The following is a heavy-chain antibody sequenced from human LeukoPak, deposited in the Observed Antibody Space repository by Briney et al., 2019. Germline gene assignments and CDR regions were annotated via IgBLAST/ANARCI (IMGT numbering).Heavy chain of an antibody. J-gene: IGHJ6*03. D-gene: IGHD6-13*01. CDR1: GVSISSTSNQ. Sequence: SETLSLTCTVSGVSISSTSNQWGWIRQPPGKGLEWIGSIYYSGNTHYNPSLKSRVTISVDTSKNQFSLRLRSVTAADTAVYYCARGTIAADDYYYMDVWGKGTTVTISS. CDR3: ARGTIAADDYYYMDV. CDR2: IYYSGNT. V-gene: IGHV4-39*07.